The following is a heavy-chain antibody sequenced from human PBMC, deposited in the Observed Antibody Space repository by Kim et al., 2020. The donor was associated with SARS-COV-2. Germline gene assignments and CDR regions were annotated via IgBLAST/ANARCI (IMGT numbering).Heavy chain of an antibody. Sequence: KGRFTISIDNSKNTLYLQMNSLRAADTAVYYCARAKAYYYDSSGYPVWDVWGQGTTVTVSS. CDR3: ARAKAYYYDSSGYPVWDV. D-gene: IGHD3-22*01. V-gene: IGHV3-23*01. J-gene: IGHJ6*02.